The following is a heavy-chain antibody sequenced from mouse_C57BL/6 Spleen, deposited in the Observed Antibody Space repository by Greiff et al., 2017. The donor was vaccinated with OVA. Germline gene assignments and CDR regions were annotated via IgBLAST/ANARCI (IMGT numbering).Heavy chain of an antibody. Sequence: QVQLQQPGAELVKPGASVKLSCKASGYTFTSYWMHWVKQRPGRGLEWIGRIYPNSGGTYYNENFKGKATLTVDKPSSTAYMQLSSLTSEDSAVYCCATEGYFDDWGQGTTLTVSS. CDR2: IYPNSGGT. J-gene: IGHJ2*01. CDR1: GYTFTSYW. V-gene: IGHV1-72*01. D-gene: IGHD3-2*01. CDR3: ATEGYFDD.